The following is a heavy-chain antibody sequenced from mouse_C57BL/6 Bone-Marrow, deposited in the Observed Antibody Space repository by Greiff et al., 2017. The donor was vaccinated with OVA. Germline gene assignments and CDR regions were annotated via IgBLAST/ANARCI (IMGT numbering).Heavy chain of an antibody. J-gene: IGHJ2*01. D-gene: IGHD2-5*01. CDR3: ARNYYSKEDYFDY. Sequence: VQLQQSGAELARPGASVKLSCKASGYAFTNYLIEWVKQRPGQGLEWIGVINPGSGGTNYNEKFKGKATLTADKSSSTAYMQLSSLTSEDSAVYFCARNYYSKEDYFDYWGQGTTLTVSS. CDR2: INPGSGGT. CDR1: GYAFTNYL. V-gene: IGHV1-54*01.